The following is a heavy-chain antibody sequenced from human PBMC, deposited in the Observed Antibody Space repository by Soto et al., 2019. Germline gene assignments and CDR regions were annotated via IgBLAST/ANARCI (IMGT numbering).Heavy chain of an antibody. Sequence: PGGSLRLSCAASGSTFSDYAIIWIRQVPGKGLQWVSGLYGNGGGVHYADSVKGRFTISRDNSAYSAYLQMNNRRVEDTAVYYCARVPSVLPLGYCSGGSCYGSYYYGMDVWGQGTTVTVSS. D-gene: IGHD2-15*01. CDR2: LYGNGGGV. J-gene: IGHJ6*02. V-gene: IGHV3-23*01. CDR3: ARVPSVLPLGYCSGGSCYGSYYYGMDV. CDR1: GSTFSDYA.